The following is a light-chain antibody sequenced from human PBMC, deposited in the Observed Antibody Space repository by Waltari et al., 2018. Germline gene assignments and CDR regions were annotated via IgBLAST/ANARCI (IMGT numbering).Light chain of an antibody. CDR2: EVS. CDR3: SSCTTSNTVV. CDR1: SSDLGSYNY. V-gene: IGLV2-14*01. Sequence: GTSSDLGSYNYVSWYQQHPGKAPKLMIYEVSNRPSGVSDRFSGSKSGNTASLTISGLQAEDEADYYCSSCTTSNTVVFGTGTKVTVL. J-gene: IGLJ1*01.